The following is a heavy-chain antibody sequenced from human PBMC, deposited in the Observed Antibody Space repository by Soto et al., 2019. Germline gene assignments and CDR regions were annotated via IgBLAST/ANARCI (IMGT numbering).Heavy chain of an antibody. CDR2: IIPIFGTA. CDR1: GGTFSSYA. V-gene: IGHV1-69*01. Sequence: QVQLVQSGAEVKTPGSSVKVSCKASGGTFSSYAISWVRQAPGQGLEWMGGIIPIFGTANYAQKFQGRVTITADESTSRAYMELSSLRSEDTAGYSCARRRDSSGWYYFDYWGQGTLVTVSS. CDR3: ARRRDSSGWYYFDY. J-gene: IGHJ4*02. D-gene: IGHD6-19*01.